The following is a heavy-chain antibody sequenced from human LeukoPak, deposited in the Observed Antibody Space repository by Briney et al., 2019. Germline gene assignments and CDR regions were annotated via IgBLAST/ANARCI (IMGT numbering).Heavy chain of an antibody. J-gene: IGHJ4*02. V-gene: IGHV1-8*03. CDR3: ARYSGSYYYFDY. CDR1: GYTFTSYD. CDR2: MNPNSGNT. D-gene: IGHD1-26*01. Sequence: GASVKVSCKASGYTFTSYDINWMPQATGQGLEWMGWMNPNSGNTGYAQKFQGRVTITRNTSISTGYMQLSSLRSEDTAEYYCARYSGSYYYFDYWGQGTLVTVSS.